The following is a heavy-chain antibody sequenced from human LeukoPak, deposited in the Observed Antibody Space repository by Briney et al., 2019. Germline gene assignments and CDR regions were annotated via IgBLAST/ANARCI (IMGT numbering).Heavy chain of an antibody. Sequence: PGGSLRLSCGASGFTFSSYAMSWVRQAPGKGLEWVSVISGSGGSAYYADSVKGRCTISRDNSKNTLYLEMNSLRAEDTAVYYCATDPTVAGTSEYFQHWGQGTLVTVSS. CDR2: ISGSGGSA. CDR3: ATDPTVAGTSEYFQH. J-gene: IGHJ1*01. CDR1: GFTFSSYA. D-gene: IGHD6-19*01. V-gene: IGHV3-23*01.